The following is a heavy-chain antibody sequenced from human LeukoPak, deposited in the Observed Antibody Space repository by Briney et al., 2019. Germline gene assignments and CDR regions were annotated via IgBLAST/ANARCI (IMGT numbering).Heavy chain of an antibody. Sequence: GGSLRLSCVASGFTFSSYWMSWVRQAPGKGLQWVANIKQDGSAKYYVDSVKGRLTISRDNAKNSLYLQMNSLRAEDTAVYYCASGWYSDYWGQGTLVTVSS. CDR1: GFTFSSYW. V-gene: IGHV3-7*02. D-gene: IGHD6-19*01. J-gene: IGHJ4*02. CDR2: IKQDGSAK. CDR3: ASGWYSDY.